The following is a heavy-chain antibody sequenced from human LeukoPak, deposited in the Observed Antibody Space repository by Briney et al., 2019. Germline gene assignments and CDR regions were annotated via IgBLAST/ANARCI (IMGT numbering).Heavy chain of an antibody. J-gene: IGHJ4*02. CDR2: IYYSGST. CDR1: GGSISSYY. Sequence: PSETLSLTCTVSGGSISSYYWSWIRPPPGKGLEWIGYIYYSGSTNYNTSLKSRVTISVAPSKTQSSLKLSSVTAADTAVYYCARESGSYNVRYYFHYWGQGTLVTVSS. D-gene: IGHD1-26*01. V-gene: IGHV4-59*01. CDR3: ARESGSYNVRYYFHY.